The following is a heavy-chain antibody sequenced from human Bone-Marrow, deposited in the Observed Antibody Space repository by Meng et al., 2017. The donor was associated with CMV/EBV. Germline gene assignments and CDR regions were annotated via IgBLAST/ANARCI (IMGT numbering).Heavy chain of an antibody. Sequence: ASVKVSCKASGGTFSSYAISRVRQAPGQGLEWMGWINPNSGGTNYAQKFQGRVTMTRDTSISTAYMELRRLRSDDTAVYYCSRDTSEQWLSSPNGWFDPWGQGTLVTVSS. J-gene: IGHJ5*02. D-gene: IGHD6-19*01. V-gene: IGHV1-2*02. CDR3: SRDTSEQWLSSPNGWFDP. CDR2: INPNSGGT. CDR1: GGTFSSYA.